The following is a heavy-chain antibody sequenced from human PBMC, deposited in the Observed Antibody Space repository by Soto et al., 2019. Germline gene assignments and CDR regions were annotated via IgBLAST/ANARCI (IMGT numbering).Heavy chain of an antibody. V-gene: IGHV3-23*01. Sequence: GGSLRLSCAASGLTITRHAVSWVRQAPGKGLEWVAAISGSGGSTYYADSVKGRFTISRDNSKNTLYLQMNSLRAEDTAVYYCAKDLVGITMVRGVTANFDYWGQGTLVTVSS. CDR2: ISGSGGST. CDR3: AKDLVGITMVRGVTANFDY. J-gene: IGHJ4*02. D-gene: IGHD3-10*01. CDR1: GLTITRHA.